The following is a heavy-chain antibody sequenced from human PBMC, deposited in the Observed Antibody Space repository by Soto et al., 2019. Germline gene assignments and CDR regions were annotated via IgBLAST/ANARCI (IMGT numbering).Heavy chain of an antibody. Sequence: QVQLQESGPGLVKPSETLSLTCTVSGGSISSYYWSWIRQPPGKGLEWIGYIYYSGSTNYNPSLKSRVTISVDTSKNQFSLKLSSVTAADTAVYYCARGEAAAGAYYYYGMDVWGQGTTVTVSS. J-gene: IGHJ6*02. CDR3: ARGEAAAGAYYYYGMDV. V-gene: IGHV4-59*01. CDR1: GGSISSYY. D-gene: IGHD6-13*01. CDR2: IYYSGST.